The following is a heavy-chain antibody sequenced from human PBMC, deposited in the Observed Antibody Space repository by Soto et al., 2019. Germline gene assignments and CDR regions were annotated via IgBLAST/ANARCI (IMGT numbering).Heavy chain of an antibody. Sequence: VQLVESGGGVVQPGRSLRLSCAASGFTFSSYGMHWVRQAPGKGLEWVAVISYDGSNKYYADSVKGRFTISRDNSKNTLYLQMNSLRAEDTAVYYCAKDNLVSGWYDGWGQGTLVTVSS. CDR3: AKDNLVSGWYDG. D-gene: IGHD6-19*01. CDR2: ISYDGSNK. V-gene: IGHV3-30*18. J-gene: IGHJ5*02. CDR1: GFTFSSYG.